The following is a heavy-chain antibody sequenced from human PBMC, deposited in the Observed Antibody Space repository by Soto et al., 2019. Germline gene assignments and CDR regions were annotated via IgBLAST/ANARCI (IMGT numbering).Heavy chain of an antibody. Sequence: QVQLVQSGAEVKKPGSSVKVSCKASGGTFSSYTISWVRQAPGQGLEWMGRIIPILGMANYAQKFQGRVRITADKATRPAYMEPSSLRSEDTAVYYCANLPRDWGQGTLVTVSS. CDR1: GGTFSSYT. CDR2: IIPILGMA. V-gene: IGHV1-69*02. J-gene: IGHJ4*02. CDR3: ANLPRD.